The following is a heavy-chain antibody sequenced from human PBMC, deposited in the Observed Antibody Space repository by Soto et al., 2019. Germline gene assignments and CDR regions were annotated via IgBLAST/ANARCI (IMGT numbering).Heavy chain of an antibody. V-gene: IGHV3-23*01. Sequence: EVQLLESGGGLVQPGGSLRLSCAASGFTFSGYAMSWVRQAPGKGLEWVSAISGSGGSTYYADSVKGRFTIARDNSKNTMYLQMNSLRAEDTAVYYCAKGYGDYSYYHYCYGMDVWGQGTTVIVSS. J-gene: IGHJ6*02. CDR3: AKGYGDYSYYHYCYGMDV. D-gene: IGHD4-17*01. CDR1: GFTFSGYA. CDR2: ISGSGGST.